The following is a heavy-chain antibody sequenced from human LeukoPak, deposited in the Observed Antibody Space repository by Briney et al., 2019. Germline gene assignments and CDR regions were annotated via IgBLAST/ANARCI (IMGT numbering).Heavy chain of an antibody. CDR1: GFTFSSYA. J-gene: IGHJ2*01. Sequence: GGSLRLSCAASGFTFSSYAMSWVRQAPGKGLEWVSAISGSGDSTYYADSVKGRFTVSRDNSKNTLYLQMSSLRAEDTAVYYCARDLAAGEHFYFDLWGRGALVTVSS. CDR3: ARDLAAGEHFYFDL. D-gene: IGHD7-27*01. V-gene: IGHV3-23*01. CDR2: ISGSGDST.